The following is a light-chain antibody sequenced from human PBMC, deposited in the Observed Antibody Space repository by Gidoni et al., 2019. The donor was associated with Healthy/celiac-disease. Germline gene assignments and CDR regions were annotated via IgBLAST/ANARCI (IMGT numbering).Light chain of an antibody. CDR1: QSISSW. CDR2: KAS. Sequence: DIQMTQSPSTLSASVADRVTITCRASQSISSWLAWYQQKPGKAPKLLIYKASSLESGVPSRFSGSGSGTEFTLTISSLQPDDFATYYCQQYNSYQGTFGQGTKVEIK. V-gene: IGKV1-5*03. J-gene: IGKJ1*01. CDR3: QQYNSYQGT.